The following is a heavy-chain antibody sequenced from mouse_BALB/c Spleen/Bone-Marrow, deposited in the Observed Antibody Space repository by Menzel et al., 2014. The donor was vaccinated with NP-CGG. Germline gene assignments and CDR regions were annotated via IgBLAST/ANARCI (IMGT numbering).Heavy chain of an antibody. CDR2: IDPANGNT. Sequence: EVKVEESGAELVKPGASVKLSCTASGFNIKDTYMHWVKQRPEQGLEWIGRIDPANGNTKYDPKFQDKATITADTSSNTAYLQLSSLTSEDTAVYYCARWEYYAMDYWGQGTSVTGSS. V-gene: IGHV14-3*02. D-gene: IGHD4-1*01. CDR3: ARWEYYAMDY. J-gene: IGHJ4*01. CDR1: GFNIKDTY.